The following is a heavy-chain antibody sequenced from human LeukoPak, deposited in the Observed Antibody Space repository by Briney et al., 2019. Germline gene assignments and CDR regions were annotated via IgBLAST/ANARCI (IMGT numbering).Heavy chain of an antibody. CDR2: ISYDGSNK. J-gene: IGHJ6*02. CDR3: ARNQWSPGTAYGMDV. CDR1: GFTFSSYA. D-gene: IGHD1-14*01. V-gene: IGHV3-30-3*01. Sequence: PGGSLRLSCAASGFTFSSYAMHWVRQAPGKGLEWVAVISYDGSNKYYADSVKGRFTISRDNSKNTLYLQMNSLRAEDTAVYYCARNQWSPGTAYGMDVWGQGTTVTVSS.